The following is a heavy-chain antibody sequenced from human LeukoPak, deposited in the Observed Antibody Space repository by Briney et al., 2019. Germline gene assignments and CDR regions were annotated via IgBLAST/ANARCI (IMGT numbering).Heavy chain of an antibody. Sequence: GGPLRLSCAASGFTFSSYWMSWVRQAPGEGLGWVANIKQDGSEKYYVDSVKGRFTISRDNAKNSLYLQMNSLRAEDTAVYYCARGTRYYYYYYGMDVWGQGTTVTVSS. CDR2: IKQDGSEK. CDR3: ARGTRYYYYYYGMDV. CDR1: GFTFSSYW. J-gene: IGHJ6*02. V-gene: IGHV3-7*01. D-gene: IGHD1-14*01.